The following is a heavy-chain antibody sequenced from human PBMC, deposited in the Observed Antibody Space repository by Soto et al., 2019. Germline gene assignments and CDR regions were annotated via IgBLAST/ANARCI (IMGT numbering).Heavy chain of an antibody. CDR2: IWYDGSNK. CDR1: GFTFSSYG. V-gene: IGHV3-33*01. CDR3: ARGEGSLGYCSSTSCYSYFDY. J-gene: IGHJ4*02. Sequence: QVQLVESGGGVVQPGRSLRLSCAASGFTFSSYGMHWVRQAPGKGLEWVAVIWYDGSNKYYADSVKGRFTISRDNSKNTLYLQMNSLRAEDTAVYYCARGEGSLGYCSSTSCYSYFDYWGQGTLVTVSS. D-gene: IGHD2-2*01.